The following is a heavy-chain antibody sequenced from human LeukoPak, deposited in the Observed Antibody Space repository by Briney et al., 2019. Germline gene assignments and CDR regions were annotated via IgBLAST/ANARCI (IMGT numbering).Heavy chain of an antibody. Sequence: GGSLRLSCAASGFTFSSYSMNWVRQAPGKGLEWVSPISTSSSYIYYADSVKGRFTISRDNAKKSLYLQMDSLRAEDTAVYYCARERYNYGPGEVDYWGQGTLVTVSS. CDR2: ISTSSSYI. CDR3: ARERYNYGPGEVDY. V-gene: IGHV3-21*01. D-gene: IGHD3-10*01. J-gene: IGHJ4*02. CDR1: GFTFSSYS.